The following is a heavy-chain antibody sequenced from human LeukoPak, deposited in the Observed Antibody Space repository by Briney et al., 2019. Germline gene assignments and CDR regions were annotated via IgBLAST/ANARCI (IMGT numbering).Heavy chain of an antibody. CDR2: IYGSTTT. Sequence: PGGSLRLSCAASGFTVSTNYMNWVRQAPGKELEWVSLIYGSTTTNYADSAKGRFTISRDDSKNTLYLQMNSLRAEDTAVYYYARGPRPGSSGYPNLDYWGQGTLVTVSS. D-gene: IGHD3-22*01. J-gene: IGHJ4*02. V-gene: IGHV3-53*01. CDR1: GFTVSTNY. CDR3: ARGPRPGSSGYPNLDY.